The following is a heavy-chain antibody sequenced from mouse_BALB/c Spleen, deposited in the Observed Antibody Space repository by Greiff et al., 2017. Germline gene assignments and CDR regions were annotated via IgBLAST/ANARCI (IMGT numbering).Heavy chain of an antibody. V-gene: IGHV5-6-2*01. CDR1: GFTFSSYY. J-gene: IGHJ4*01. CDR2: INSNGGST. D-gene: IGHD2-1*01. Sequence: EVKLVESGGGLVKLGGSLKLSCAASGFTFSSYYMSWVRQTPEKRLELVAAINSNGGSTYYPDTVKGRFTISRDNAKNTLYLQMSSLKSEDTALYYCARHGGHYGNYSYAMDYWGQGTSVTVSS. CDR3: ARHGGHYGNYSYAMDY.